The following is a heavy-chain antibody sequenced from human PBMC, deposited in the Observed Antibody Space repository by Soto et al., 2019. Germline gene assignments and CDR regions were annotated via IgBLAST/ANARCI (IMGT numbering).Heavy chain of an antibody. CDR1: GGSISSYY. D-gene: IGHD6-25*01. CDR2: IYYSGST. V-gene: IGHV4-59*01. J-gene: IGHJ4*02. Sequence: SETLSLTCTVSGGSISSYYWSWIRQPPGKGLEWIGYIYYSGSTNYNPSLKSRVTISVDTSKNQFSLKLSSVTAADTAVYYCARSIGAGRVIPYPDYWGQGTLVTVSS. CDR3: ARSIGAGRVIPYPDY.